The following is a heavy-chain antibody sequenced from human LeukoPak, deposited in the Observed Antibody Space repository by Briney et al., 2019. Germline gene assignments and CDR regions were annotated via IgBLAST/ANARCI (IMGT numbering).Heavy chain of an antibody. CDR2: ISGSGSTI. CDR3: ARGPGSGLGMTRYFDY. V-gene: IGHV3-48*03. J-gene: IGHJ4*02. Sequence: GGSPRLSCAASGFTFSSYEMNWVRQAPGKGLGWVAYISGSGSTIYYADSVKGRFTISRDNAKNSLYLQMNSLRAEDTAVYYCARGPGSGLGMTRYFDYWGQGTLVTVSS. CDR1: GFTFSSYE. D-gene: IGHD7-27*01.